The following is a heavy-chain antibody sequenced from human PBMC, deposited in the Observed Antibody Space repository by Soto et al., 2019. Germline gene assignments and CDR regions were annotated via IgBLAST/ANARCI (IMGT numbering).Heavy chain of an antibody. CDR2: ISSSGSTI. CDR3: ARDQHVDTAMGHLRFNYYGMDV. Sequence: EVQLVESGGGLVQPGGSLRLSCAASGFTFSSYEMNWVRQAPGKGLEWVSYISSSGSTIYYADSVKGRFTISRDNAKNSLYLQMNSLRAEDTAVYYCARDQHVDTAMGHLRFNYYGMDVWGQGTTVTVSS. V-gene: IGHV3-48*03. CDR1: GFTFSSYE. J-gene: IGHJ6*02. D-gene: IGHD5-18*01.